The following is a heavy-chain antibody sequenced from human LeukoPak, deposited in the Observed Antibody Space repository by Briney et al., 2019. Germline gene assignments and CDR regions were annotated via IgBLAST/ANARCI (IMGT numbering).Heavy chain of an antibody. V-gene: IGHV1-18*01. CDR3: LFRGVIWDFDY. D-gene: IGHD3-10*01. Sequence: ASVKVSCKASGYTFTSYGISWVRQDPGQGLEWMGWISAYNGNTNYAQKLQGRVTMTTDTSTSTAYMELRSLRSDDTAVYYRLFRGVIWDFDYWGQGTLVTVSS. J-gene: IGHJ4*02. CDR2: ISAYNGNT. CDR1: GYTFTSYG.